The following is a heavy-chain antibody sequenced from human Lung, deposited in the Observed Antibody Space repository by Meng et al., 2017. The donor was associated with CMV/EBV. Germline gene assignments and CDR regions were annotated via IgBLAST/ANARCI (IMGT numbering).Heavy chain of an antibody. Sequence: ASVKVSXKVSGYSLTEFPMHWVRQAPGKGPEWMGGFDPEDGETFYGQKFQGRVTMTEDTSTDTAYMELSSLTYTDTAVYYCATGAGDRPLMAPYLDYWGQGXLVSVSS. CDR2: FDPEDGET. V-gene: IGHV1-24*01. J-gene: IGHJ4*02. CDR1: GYSLTEFP. CDR3: ATGAGDRPLMAPYLDY. D-gene: IGHD3-16*01.